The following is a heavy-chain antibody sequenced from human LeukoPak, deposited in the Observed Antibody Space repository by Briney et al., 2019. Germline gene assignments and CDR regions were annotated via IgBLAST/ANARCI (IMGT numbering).Heavy chain of an antibody. CDR1: GYTFTGYY. D-gene: IGHD3-22*01. CDR3: ARYYYDSSGSDDY. V-gene: IGHV1-2*02. J-gene: IGHJ4*02. CDR2: INPNSGGT. Sequence: ASVKVSCKASGYTFTGYYMHWVRQAPGQGLEWMGWINPNSGGTNYAQKFQGRVTVTRDTSISTAYMELSRLRSDDTAVYYCARYYYDSSGSDDYWGQGTLVTVSS.